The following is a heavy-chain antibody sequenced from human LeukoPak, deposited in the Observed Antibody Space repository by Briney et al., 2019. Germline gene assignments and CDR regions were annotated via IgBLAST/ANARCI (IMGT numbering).Heavy chain of an antibody. J-gene: IGHJ3*02. CDR2: IIPIFGTV. CDR1: GGTFSSYA. D-gene: IGHD3-22*01. CDR3: ARDRQYKYYHDSSGYDAFDI. Sequence: ASVKVSCKASGGTFSSYAISWVRQAPGQGLEWMGGIIPIFGTVNYAQKFQGRVTITADASTVTAYMELSSLRTEDTAVYYCARDRQYKYYHDSSGYDAFDIWGQGTMVTVSS. V-gene: IGHV1-69*13.